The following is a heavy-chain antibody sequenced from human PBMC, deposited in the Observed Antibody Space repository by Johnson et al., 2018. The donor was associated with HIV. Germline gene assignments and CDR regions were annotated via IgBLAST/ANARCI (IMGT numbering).Heavy chain of an antibody. D-gene: IGHD3-10*01. V-gene: IGHV3-9*01. Sequence: VQLVESGGGLVQPGRSLRLSCEASGFTFDHYAMDWVRQAAGKGLEWVSGISWNSGRKGYVDSVKGRFTISRDNAKNSLYLQMNSLRAEDTALYYCARFENTLSNAFDIGGQGTMVTVSS. CDR1: GFTFDHYA. J-gene: IGHJ3*02. CDR2: ISWNSGRK. CDR3: ARFENTLSNAFDI.